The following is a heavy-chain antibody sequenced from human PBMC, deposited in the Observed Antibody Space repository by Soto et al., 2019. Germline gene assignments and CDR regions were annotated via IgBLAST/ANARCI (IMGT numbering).Heavy chain of an antibody. D-gene: IGHD3-10*01. V-gene: IGHV3-30-3*01. CDR1: GFTFSSYA. Sequence: GGSLRLSCAASGFTFSSYAMHWVRQAPGKGLEWVAVISYDGSNKYYADSVKGRFTISRDNSKNTLYLQMNSLRAEDTAVYYCARDLMTYGSGSYNPSGFWGQRTLVTVSS. CDR2: ISYDGSNK. J-gene: IGHJ4*02. CDR3: ARDLMTYGSGSYNPSGF.